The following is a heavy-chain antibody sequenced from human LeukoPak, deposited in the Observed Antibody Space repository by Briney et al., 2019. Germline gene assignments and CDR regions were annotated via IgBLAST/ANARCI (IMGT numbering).Heavy chain of an antibody. J-gene: IGHJ4*02. CDR3: AREENNYYDSSGYYYVKAYFDS. CDR1: GRFISSYY. Sequence: SETLSLTCTVSGRFISSYYWCWVRQPPGKGLEWIRYIYYSGSTNYNPSLKSRVTISVDTSKNQFSLRLSSVTAADTAVYYCAREENNYYDSSGYYYVKAYFDSWGQGTLVTVSS. D-gene: IGHD3-22*01. CDR2: IYYSGST. V-gene: IGHV4-59*01.